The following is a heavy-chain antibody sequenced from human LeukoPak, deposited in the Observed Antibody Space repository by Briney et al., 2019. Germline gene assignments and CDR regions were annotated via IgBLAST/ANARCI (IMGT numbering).Heavy chain of an antibody. D-gene: IGHD3-22*01. CDR3: ARLFQLSDSSDS. CDR2: TYYSGST. Sequence: SETLSLTCTVSGGSISSYYWSWIRQPPGKGLEWIGYTYYSGSTNYNPSLKSRVTISVDTSKNQFSLKLSSVTAADTAVYYCARLFQLSDSSDSWGQGTLVTVSS. J-gene: IGHJ4*02. CDR1: GGSISSYY. V-gene: IGHV4-59*08.